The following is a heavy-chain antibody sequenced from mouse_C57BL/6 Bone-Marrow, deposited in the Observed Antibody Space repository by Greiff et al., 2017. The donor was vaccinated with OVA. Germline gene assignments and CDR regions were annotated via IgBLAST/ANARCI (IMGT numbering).Heavy chain of an antibody. J-gene: IGHJ4*01. CDR1: GYTFTDYE. CDR3: TRGSTPTDYAMDY. D-gene: IGHD1-1*01. CDR2: IDPETGGT. V-gene: IGHV1-15*01. Sequence: VKLQQSGAELVRPGASVTLSCKASGYTFTDYEMHWVKQTPVHGLEWIGAIDPETGGTAYNQKFKGKAILTADKSSSTAYMELRSLTSEDSAVYYCTRGSTPTDYAMDYWGQGTSVTVSS.